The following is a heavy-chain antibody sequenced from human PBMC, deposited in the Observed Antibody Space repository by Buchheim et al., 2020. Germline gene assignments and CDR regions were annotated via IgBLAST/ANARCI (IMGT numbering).Heavy chain of an antibody. V-gene: IGHV1-2*02. Sequence: QVQLVQSGAEVKKPGASVKVSCKASGYTFTGYYMHWVRQAPGQGLEWMGWINPNSGGTNYVQKFQGRVTMTRDTSISTAYMELSRLRSDDTAVYYCARTRLQTVLVHRALNWFDPWDQGTL. CDR1: GYTFTGYY. CDR2: INPNSGGT. J-gene: IGHJ5*02. CDR3: ARTRLQTVLVHRALNWFDP. D-gene: IGHD3-16*02.